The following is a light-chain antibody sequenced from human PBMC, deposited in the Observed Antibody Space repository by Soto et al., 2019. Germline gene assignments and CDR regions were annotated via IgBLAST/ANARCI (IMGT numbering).Light chain of an antibody. Sequence: IHPAHSPSSLYPPVGDRVTVTYRASQSISSYLNWYQQKPGKAPKLLIYAASSLQSGVPSRFSGSGSGTDFTLTISSLQPEDFATYYCQQSYSTLPITFGQGTRLEIK. CDR3: QQSYSTLPIT. J-gene: IGKJ5*01. V-gene: IGKV1-39*01. CDR1: QSISSY. CDR2: AAS.